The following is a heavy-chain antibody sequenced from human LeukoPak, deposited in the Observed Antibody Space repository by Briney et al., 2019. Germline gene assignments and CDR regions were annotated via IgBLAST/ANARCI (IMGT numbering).Heavy chain of an antibody. J-gene: IGHJ4*02. Sequence: GGSLRLSCAASGCTFSSFAMTWVRQAPGKGQEWVSGFDGNGPNTYYADSVKGRWTISRDNSRNTLYLEMNSLRPEDTAIYYCAKPRTTGLGWAQFDYWGQGSLVTVSS. CDR2: FDGNGPNT. D-gene: IGHD2-8*02. CDR1: GCTFSSFA. CDR3: AKPRTTGLGWAQFDY. V-gene: IGHV3-23*01.